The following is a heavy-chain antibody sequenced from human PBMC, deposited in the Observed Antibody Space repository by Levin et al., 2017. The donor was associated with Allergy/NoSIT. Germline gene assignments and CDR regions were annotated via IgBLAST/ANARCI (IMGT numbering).Heavy chain of an antibody. CDR2: INTSGST. D-gene: IGHD6-13*01. J-gene: IGHJ4*02. Sequence: SETLSLTCSVSGGSISTGSYYWSWIRQPAGKGLEWIGRINTSGSTNYNPSLKSRVTISLDTPTNQVSLKLSSVTATDTAVYYCARLRYSSSWSWFDYWGQGTLVTVSS. V-gene: IGHV4-61*02. CDR1: GGSISTGSYY. CDR3: ARLRYSSSWSWFDY.